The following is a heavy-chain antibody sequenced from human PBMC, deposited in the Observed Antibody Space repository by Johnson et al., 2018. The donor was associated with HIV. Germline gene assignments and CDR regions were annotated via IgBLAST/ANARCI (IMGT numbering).Heavy chain of an antibody. D-gene: IGHD1-14*01. Sequence: VQLVESGGGVVQPGRSLRLSCAASGFTVSSNYMSWVRQAPGKGLEWVSVIYSGGSTYYADSVKGRFAISRDNSKNTLYLQMNSLRAEDTAVYYCAKEQNRDDAFDIWGQGTMVTVSS. CDR2: IYSGGST. J-gene: IGHJ3*02. CDR1: GFTVSSNY. V-gene: IGHV3-66*02. CDR3: AKEQNRDDAFDI.